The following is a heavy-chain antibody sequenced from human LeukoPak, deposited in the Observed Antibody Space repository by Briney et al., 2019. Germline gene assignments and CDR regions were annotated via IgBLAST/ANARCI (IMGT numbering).Heavy chain of an antibody. CDR3: ARGQPPTYYYGSGSYQPTPFDY. CDR1: GYTFTSYD. D-gene: IGHD3-10*01. CDR2: MNPNSGNT. Sequence: ASVKVSCKASGYTFTSYDINWVRQATGQGLEWMGWMNPNSGNTGYAQKFQGRVTMTRNTSISTAYMELSSLRSEDTAVYYCARGQPPTYYYGSGSYQPTPFDYWGQGTLVTVSS. J-gene: IGHJ4*02. V-gene: IGHV1-8*01.